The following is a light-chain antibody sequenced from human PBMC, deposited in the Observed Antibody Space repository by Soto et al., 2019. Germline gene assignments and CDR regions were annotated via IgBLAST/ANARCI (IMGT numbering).Light chain of an antibody. CDR1: SSDIGDYNY. V-gene: IGLV2-8*01. J-gene: IGLJ3*02. Sequence: QSALTQPPSASGSLGQSVTISCTGTSSDIGDYNYVSWYQQHAGKAPKLMIYEVSQRPSGVPDRFSGSKSGNTASLTVSGLHAEDEDDYYCGSYVGSKSFVFGGGTQLTVL. CDR3: GSYVGSKSFV. CDR2: EVS.